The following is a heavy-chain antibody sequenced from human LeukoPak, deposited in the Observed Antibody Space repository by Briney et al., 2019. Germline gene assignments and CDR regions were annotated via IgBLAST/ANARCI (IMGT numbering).Heavy chain of an antibody. J-gene: IGHJ6*03. D-gene: IGHD3-3*01. CDR2: MNPNSGNT. CDR3: ARGSNTIFGVVIRNYYYYYMDV. V-gene: IGHV1-8*01. CDR1: GYTFTSYD. Sequence: GASVKVSSKASGYTFTSYDINWVRQAPGQGLEWMGWMNPNSGNTGYAQKFQGRVTMTRNTSISTAYMELSSLRSEDTAVYYCARGSNTIFGVVIRNYYYYYMDVWGKGTTVTVSS.